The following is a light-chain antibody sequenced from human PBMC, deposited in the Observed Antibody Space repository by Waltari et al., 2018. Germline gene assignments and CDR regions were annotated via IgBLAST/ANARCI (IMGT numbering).Light chain of an antibody. Sequence: DGVMTQSPLSLPVTLGQPASISCRSSQSLVSRDGNTYFNWFHQRPGQSPRRLIYKVSNRDSGVPDRFSGSGSGTDFTLRISKVEAEDGGVYYCMQGAHWPWTFGQGTKVEIE. J-gene: IGKJ1*01. CDR3: MQGAHWPWT. CDR1: QSLVSRDGNTY. V-gene: IGKV2-30*01. CDR2: KVS.